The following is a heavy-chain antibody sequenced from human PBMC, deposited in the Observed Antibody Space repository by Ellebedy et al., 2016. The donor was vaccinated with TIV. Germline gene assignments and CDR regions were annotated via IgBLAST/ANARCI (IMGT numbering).Heavy chain of an antibody. CDR3: ARQGYTSTVHYFDY. CDR2: VYPGDSDV. Sequence: GGSLRLSXKGSGDGFTNYWIGWVRQMPGKGLEWMGMVYPGDSDVRYSPSFQGLVSLSVDKSISTAYLQWSSLKASDTAMYYCARQGYTSTVHYFDYWGQGTLVTVSS. D-gene: IGHD2-15*01. J-gene: IGHJ4*02. CDR1: GDGFTNYW. V-gene: IGHV5-51*01.